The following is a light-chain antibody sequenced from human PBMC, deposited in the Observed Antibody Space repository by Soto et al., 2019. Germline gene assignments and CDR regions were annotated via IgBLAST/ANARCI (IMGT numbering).Light chain of an antibody. V-gene: IGKV1-39*01. CDR1: QNIAKY. CDR2: ETS. Sequence: DIQMAQFPSSLSASVGDRVTITCGASQNIAKYLTWYQQKPGKAPLLLIYETSKLEIGVPSRFAGSGSGTDFTLTISSMQPEDFATYYCQETYSKTPTFGGGTKVDIK. CDR3: QETYSKTPT. J-gene: IGKJ4*01.